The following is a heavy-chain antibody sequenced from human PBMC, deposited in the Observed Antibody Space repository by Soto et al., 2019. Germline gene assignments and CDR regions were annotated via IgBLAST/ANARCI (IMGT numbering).Heavy chain of an antibody. CDR2: ISVSGDTT. D-gene: IGHD3-16*02. V-gene: IGHV3-23*01. CDR3: ATRGGDLSYGGY. J-gene: IGHJ4*02. Sequence: PGGSLRLSCAASGFTFSSYDMNWVRQAPGRGLEWVSIISVSGDTTYYADSVKGRFTISRDNSKNTLYLQMSSLRVEDTAVYYCATRGGDLSYGGYWGQGTLVTVSS. CDR1: GFTFSSYD.